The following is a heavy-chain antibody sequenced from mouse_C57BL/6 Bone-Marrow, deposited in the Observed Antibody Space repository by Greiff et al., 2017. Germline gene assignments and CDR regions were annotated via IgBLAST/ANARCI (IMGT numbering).Heavy chain of an antibody. CDR2: IFPGSGST. CDR1: GYTFNSHW. Sequence: QVQLKESGPELVRPGASVKISCKAPGYTFNSHWMQWVRQRPGQGLEWIGEIFPGSGSTYYNEKFQGKATLTVDTSSSTAYMQLSSLTSEDSSVHICDSEDSNYVYWGQGTSVTVSS. V-gene: IGHV1-56*01. D-gene: IGHD2-5*01. J-gene: IGHJ4*01. CDR3: DSEDSNYVY.